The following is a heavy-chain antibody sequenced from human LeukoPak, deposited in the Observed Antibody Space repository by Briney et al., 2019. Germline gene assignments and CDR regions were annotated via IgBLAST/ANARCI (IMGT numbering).Heavy chain of an antibody. J-gene: IGHJ4*02. CDR2: IYWDDDK. V-gene: IGHV2-5*02. CDR3: AHTPSFTY. D-gene: IGHD2-21*01. CDR1: GFSHTTSGMG. Sequence: SGPTQVNPRQTLTLTCTFSGFSHTTSGMGVGRFRQPPGKALEWLTLIYWDDDKRYSQSLSSRLAITKDTSKNQVVLTMTNVDPMDTATYYCAHTPSFTYWGQGTLVTVSS.